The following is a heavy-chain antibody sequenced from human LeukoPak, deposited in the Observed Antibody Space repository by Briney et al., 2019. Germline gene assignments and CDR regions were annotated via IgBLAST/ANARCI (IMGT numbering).Heavy chain of an antibody. V-gene: IGHV4-59*08. J-gene: IGHJ4*02. CDR1: GGSINGYF. CDR3: ARHVTVHYSSFDY. D-gene: IGHD2-15*01. Sequence: SETLSLTCTVSGGSINGYFWSWIRQPPGKGLEWIGYIYYSGSTNYNPSLKSRVTISLDTSKKRFSLNLTSVTAADTAVYYCARHVTVHYSSFDYWGQGTLVTVSS. CDR2: IYYSGST.